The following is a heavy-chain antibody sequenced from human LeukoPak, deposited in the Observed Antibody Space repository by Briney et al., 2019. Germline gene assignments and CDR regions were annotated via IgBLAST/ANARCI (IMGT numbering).Heavy chain of an antibody. D-gene: IGHD6-13*01. V-gene: IGHV4-34*01. J-gene: IGHJ4*02. Sequence: SETLSLTCAVYGGSFSGYYWSWIRQPPGKGLEWIGEINHSGSTNYNPSLKSRVTISVDTSKSQFSLKLSSVTAADTAVYYCARMYSSSWYVFDYWGQGTLVTVSS. CDR2: INHSGST. CDR1: GGSFSGYY. CDR3: ARMYSSSWYVFDY.